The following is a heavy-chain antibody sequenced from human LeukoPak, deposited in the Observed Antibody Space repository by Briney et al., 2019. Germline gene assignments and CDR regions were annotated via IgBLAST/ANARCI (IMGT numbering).Heavy chain of an antibody. CDR1: GFTFRSYW. V-gene: IGHV3-7*01. CDR3: AELGITMIGGV. D-gene: IGHD3-10*02. Sequence: PGGSLRLSCAASGFTFRSYWMSWVRQAPGKGLEWVANIKQDDSEIYYVDSVRGRFTISRDNAKNSLYLQMNSLRAEDTAVYYCAELGITMIGGVWGKGTTVTISS. CDR2: IKQDDSEI. J-gene: IGHJ6*04.